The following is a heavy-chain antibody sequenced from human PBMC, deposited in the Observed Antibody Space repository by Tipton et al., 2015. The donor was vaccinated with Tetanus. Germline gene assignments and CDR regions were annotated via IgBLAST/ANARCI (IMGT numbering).Heavy chain of an antibody. CDR2: INPNSGGT. V-gene: IGHV1-2*06. CDR1: GYTFTGYY. CDR3: ARDEALAEPSYSDY. Sequence: QSGAEVKKPGASVKVSCKASGYTFTGYYMHWVRQAPGQGLEWMGRINPNSGGTNYAQKFQGRVTMTRDTSISTAYMELSRLRSDDTAVYYCARDEALAEPSYSDYWGQGTLVTVSS. J-gene: IGHJ4*02. D-gene: IGHD1-14*01.